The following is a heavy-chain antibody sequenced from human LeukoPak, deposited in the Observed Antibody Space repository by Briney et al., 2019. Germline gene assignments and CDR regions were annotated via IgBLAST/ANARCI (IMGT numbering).Heavy chain of an antibody. Sequence: GGSLRLSCAASGFRFGSYWMSWVRQAPRKGLEWVANIKEDGSEKYYVDSVKGRFTISRDNAKNSMYLQMDSLRAEDTAVYYCAKTFGSGSHYRPFDYWGQGTLVTVSS. J-gene: IGHJ4*02. CDR2: IKEDGSEK. CDR1: GFRFGSYW. D-gene: IGHD3-10*01. V-gene: IGHV3-7*03. CDR3: AKTFGSGSHYRPFDY.